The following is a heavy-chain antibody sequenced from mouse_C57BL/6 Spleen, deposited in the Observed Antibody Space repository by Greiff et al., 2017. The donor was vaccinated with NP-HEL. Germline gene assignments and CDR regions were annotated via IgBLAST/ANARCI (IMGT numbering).Heavy chain of an antibody. V-gene: IGHV1-19*01. CDR3: ARGGFYYGSSWYFDV. CDR1: GYTFTDYY. Sequence: VQLQQSGPVLVKPGASVKMSCKASGYTFTDYYMNWVKQSHGKSLEWIGVINPYNGGTSYNQKFKGKATLTVDKSSSTAYMELNSLTSEDSAVYYCARGGFYYGSSWYFDVWGTGTTVTVSS. J-gene: IGHJ1*03. CDR2: INPYNGGT. D-gene: IGHD1-1*01.